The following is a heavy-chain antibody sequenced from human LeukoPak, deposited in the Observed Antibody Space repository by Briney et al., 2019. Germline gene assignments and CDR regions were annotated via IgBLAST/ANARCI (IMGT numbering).Heavy chain of an antibody. Sequence: GGSLRLSCSASGFTFSAYAMYWVRQAPGKGLEYVSGISNNGGSSFYADSVKGRFTISRDNAKNTLYLQMNSLRAEDTAVYYCTSDTVDTAVGIDYWGQGTLVTVSS. V-gene: IGHV3-64*04. D-gene: IGHD5-18*01. CDR2: ISNNGGSS. CDR3: TSDTVDTAVGIDY. J-gene: IGHJ4*02. CDR1: GFTFSAYA.